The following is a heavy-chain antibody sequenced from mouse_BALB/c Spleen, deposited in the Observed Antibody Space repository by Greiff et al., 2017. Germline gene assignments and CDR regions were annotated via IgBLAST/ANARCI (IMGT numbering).Heavy chain of an antibody. CDR1: GFAFSSYD. CDR2: ISSGGGST. V-gene: IGHV5-12-1*01. D-gene: IGHD1-1*01. CDR3: ARHGATYVSRAWFAY. Sequence: EVQRVESGGGLVKPGGSLKLSCAASGFAFSSYDMSWVRQTPEKRLEWVAYISSGGGSTYYPDTVKGRFTISRDNAKNTLYLQMSSLKSEDTAMYYCARHGATYVSRAWFAYWGQGTLVTVSA. J-gene: IGHJ3*01.